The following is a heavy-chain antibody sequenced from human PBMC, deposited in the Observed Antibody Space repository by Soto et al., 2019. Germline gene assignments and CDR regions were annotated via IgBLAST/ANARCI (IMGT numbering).Heavy chain of an antibody. V-gene: IGHV1-18*01. CDR2: ISAYNGNT. Sequence: ASVKVSCKASGYTFTSYGISWVRQAPGQGLEWMGWISAYNGNTNYAQKLQGRVTMTTDTSTSTAYMELRSLRSDDTAVYYCARDVPGFGYSGSSLDYYYYGMDVWGQGTTVTVSS. J-gene: IGHJ6*02. D-gene: IGHD1-26*01. CDR3: ARDVPGFGYSGSSLDYYYYGMDV. CDR1: GYTFTSYG.